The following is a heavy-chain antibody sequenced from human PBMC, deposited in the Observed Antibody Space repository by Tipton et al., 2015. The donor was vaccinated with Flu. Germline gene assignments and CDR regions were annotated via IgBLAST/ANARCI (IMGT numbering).Heavy chain of an antibody. V-gene: IGHV3-23*01. CDR3: AKEVQTNGRPGGYYGMDV. D-gene: IGHD1-1*01. J-gene: IGHJ6*02. CDR1: GFTFSSYA. Sequence: SLRLSCAASGFTFSSYAMSWVRQAPGKGLEWVSAISGSGGSTYYADSVKGRFTISRDNSKNTLYLQMNSLRAEDTAVYYCAKEVQTNGRPGGYYGMDVWGQGTTVTVSS. CDR2: ISGSGGST.